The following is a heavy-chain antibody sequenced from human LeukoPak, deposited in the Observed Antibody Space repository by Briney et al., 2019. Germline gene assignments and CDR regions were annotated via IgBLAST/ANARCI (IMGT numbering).Heavy chain of an antibody. CDR2: ISYDGSNK. V-gene: IGHV3-30*18. CDR1: GFTFSSYG. CDR3: AKGLFFVVTARSGFDY. D-gene: IGHD2-21*02. J-gene: IGHJ4*02. Sequence: GGSLRLSCAASGFTFSSYGMHWVRQAPGKGLEWVAVISYDGSNKYYADSVKGRFTISRDNSKNTLYLQMNSLRAEDTAVYYCAKGLFFVVTARSGFDYWGQGTLVTVSS.